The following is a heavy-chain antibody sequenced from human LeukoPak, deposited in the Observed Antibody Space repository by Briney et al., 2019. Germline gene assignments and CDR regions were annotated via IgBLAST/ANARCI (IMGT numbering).Heavy chain of an antibody. J-gene: IGHJ5*02. CDR3: ARLRGNWFDP. CDR1: GYSFTSYS. CDR2: IDPSDSYT. V-gene: IGHV5-10-1*01. D-gene: IGHD3-10*01. Sequence: GESLKISCKGSGYSFTSYSISWVRQMPGKGLEWMGRIDPSDSYTNYSPSFQGYVTISADKSISTAYLQWSSLKASDTAMYYCARLRGNWFDPWGQGTLVTVSS.